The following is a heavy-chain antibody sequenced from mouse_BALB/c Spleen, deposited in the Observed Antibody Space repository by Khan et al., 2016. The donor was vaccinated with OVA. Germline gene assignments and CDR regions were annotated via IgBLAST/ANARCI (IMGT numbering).Heavy chain of an antibody. CDR2: IYPGSGNI. V-gene: IGHV1-77*01. J-gene: IGHJ3*01. Sequence: VQLKQSGAELARPGASVKLSCKASGYTFTDYYINWMKQRTGQGLEWIGEIYPGSGNIYYNEKFKGKATLTADKSSSTAYMQLSSLTSEDSAVYFCAREWAACFPYWGQGTLVTVSA. CDR3: AREWAACFPY. CDR1: GYTFTDYY.